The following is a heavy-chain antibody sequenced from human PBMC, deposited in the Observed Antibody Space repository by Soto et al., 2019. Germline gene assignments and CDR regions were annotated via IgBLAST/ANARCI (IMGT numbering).Heavy chain of an antibody. Sequence: GASVKVSCKVSGYTLTELSMRWVRQAPGKGLEWMGGFDPEDGETIYAQKFQGRVTMTEDTSTDTAYMELSSLRSEDTAVYYCATDRPNYYDSSGPHYWGQGTLVTVSS. CDR2: FDPEDGET. CDR3: ATDRPNYYDSSGPHY. CDR1: GYTLTELS. V-gene: IGHV1-24*01. D-gene: IGHD3-22*01. J-gene: IGHJ4*02.